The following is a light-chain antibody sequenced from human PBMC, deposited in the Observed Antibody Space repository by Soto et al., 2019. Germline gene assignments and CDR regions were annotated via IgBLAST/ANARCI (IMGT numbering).Light chain of an antibody. CDR1: QSIFNW. Sequence: DIQMTQSPSTLSASVGDRVTITCRASQSIFNWLAWYQQKPGKAPKILIYKASSLESGVPSRFSGSGSGTEFTLTISSLQPDDFATYYCQQYNGYRWTFGQGTKVDNK. CDR2: KAS. J-gene: IGKJ1*01. V-gene: IGKV1-5*03. CDR3: QQYNGYRWT.